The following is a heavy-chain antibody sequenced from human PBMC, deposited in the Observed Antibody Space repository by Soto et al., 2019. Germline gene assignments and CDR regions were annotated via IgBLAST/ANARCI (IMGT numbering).Heavy chain of an antibody. CDR3: ARMNVDSYQFDYAMDV. Sequence: QVTLKESGPALVKPTETLTLTCTVSGFSLTTGEMGVSWIRQPPGKAQEWLAHIFSGNERSYSTSLQGRLTIAKDTSGRQVVLSMTNVDPVDTATYYCARMNVDSYQFDYAMDVWGQGTTVTVSS. J-gene: IGHJ6*02. CDR2: IFSGNER. V-gene: IGHV2-26*01. CDR1: GFSLTTGEMG. D-gene: IGHD4-17*01.